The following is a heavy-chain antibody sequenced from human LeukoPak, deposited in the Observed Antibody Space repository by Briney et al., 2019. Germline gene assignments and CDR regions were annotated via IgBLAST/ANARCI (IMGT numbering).Heavy chain of an antibody. CDR2: INHSGST. Sequence: SETLSLTCAVYGGSFSGYYWSWIRQPPGKGLEWIGEINHSGSTNYNPSLKSRVTISVDTSKNQFSLKLSSVTAADTAVYYCARGFGDGSFWIFPFDYWGQGTLVTVSS. CDR3: ARGFGDGSFWIFPFDY. D-gene: IGHD5-24*01. CDR1: GGSFSGYY. J-gene: IGHJ4*02. V-gene: IGHV4-34*01.